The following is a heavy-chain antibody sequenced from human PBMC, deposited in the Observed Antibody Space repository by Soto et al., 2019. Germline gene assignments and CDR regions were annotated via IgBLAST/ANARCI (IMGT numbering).Heavy chain of an antibody. CDR3: TRDYSNLGFDY. CDR2: MNSDGSRT. V-gene: IGHV3-74*01. CDR1: GFTFSIFW. Sequence: EVQLVESGGGLVQPGGSLRLSCAASGFTFSIFWMHWVRQAPGKGLVWVSRMNSDGSRTNYADSVKGRFTISRDNAKNTLYLQMNSLRVDDTAVYYCTRDYSNLGFDYWGQGTLVTVSS. J-gene: IGHJ4*02. D-gene: IGHD4-4*01.